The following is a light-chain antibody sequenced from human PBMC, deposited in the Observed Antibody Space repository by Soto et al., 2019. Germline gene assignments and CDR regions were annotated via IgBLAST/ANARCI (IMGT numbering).Light chain of an antibody. CDR1: QDISKF. CDR3: QQYENRPYT. CDR2: DAS. Sequence: DIQMTQSPSSLSASIGDRVSFTCQASQDISKFLNWYQHKPGQAPSLLIYDASKSHFGVPSRFSGSGSGTDFTITISSLQPEDNATYYCQQYENRPYTFGPGTKVDVK. V-gene: IGKV1-33*01. J-gene: IGKJ3*01.